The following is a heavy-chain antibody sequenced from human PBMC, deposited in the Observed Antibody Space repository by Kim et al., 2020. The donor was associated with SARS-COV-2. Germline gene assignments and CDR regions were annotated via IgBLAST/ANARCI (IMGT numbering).Heavy chain of an antibody. D-gene: IGHD6-19*01. J-gene: IGHJ4*02. V-gene: IGHV3-15*01. Sequence: PVKGRFTISRDDSKNTLYLQMNSLKTEDTAVYYCTATGVIAVAGEIYFDYWGQGTLVTVSS. CDR3: TATGVIAVAGEIYFDY.